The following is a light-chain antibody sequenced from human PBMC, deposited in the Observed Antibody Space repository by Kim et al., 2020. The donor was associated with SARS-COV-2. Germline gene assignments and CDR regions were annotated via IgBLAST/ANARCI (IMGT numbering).Light chain of an antibody. J-gene: IGLJ1*01. Sequence: GPSITISCTGTSSDVDGYNYVSWYQQHPGKAPNLMIYDVSNRPSGVSNRFSGSKSGNTASLTISGLQAEDEADYYCSSYTSSSTYVFGTGTKVTVL. V-gene: IGLV2-14*03. CDR3: SSYTSSSTYV. CDR2: DVS. CDR1: SSDVDGYNY.